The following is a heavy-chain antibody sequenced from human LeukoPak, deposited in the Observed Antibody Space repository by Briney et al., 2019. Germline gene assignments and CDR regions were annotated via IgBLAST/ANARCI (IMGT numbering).Heavy chain of an antibody. D-gene: IGHD4-17*01. CDR3: VRGDYGDYTLFDY. CDR2: IGGSGDFT. J-gene: IGHJ4*02. V-gene: IGHV3-23*01. Sequence: GGSLRLSCAASGVTFSTYAMSWVRQAPGKGLEWVSAIGGSGDFTYYAEYVRGRFTISRDNSEKTLYLQMNSLRAEDTAVYYCVRGDYGDYTLFDYWGQGTLVTVSS. CDR1: GVTFSTYA.